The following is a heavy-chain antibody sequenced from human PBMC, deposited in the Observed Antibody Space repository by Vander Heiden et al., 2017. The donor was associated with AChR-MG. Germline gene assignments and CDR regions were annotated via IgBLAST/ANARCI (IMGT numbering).Heavy chain of an antibody. CDR2: FYHGGNT. Sequence: QVQLQESGPGQVKPSETLSLTCTVPSGSISSFYWNWIRQPPGTGLEWIGFFYHGGNTNYNPSLKSRVTMSTDTSKNQFSLRLTSVTAADTAVYYCASGTISGVITNDVFEMWGRGTRVTVSS. D-gene: IGHD3-3*01. CDR3: ASGTISGVITNDVFEM. CDR1: SGSISSFY. V-gene: IGHV4-59*01. J-gene: IGHJ3*02.